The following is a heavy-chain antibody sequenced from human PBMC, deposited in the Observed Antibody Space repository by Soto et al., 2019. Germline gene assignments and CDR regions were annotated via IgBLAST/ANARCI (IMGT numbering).Heavy chain of an antibody. V-gene: IGHV3-74*03. D-gene: IGHD3-16*01. CDR3: TRDPYVD. CDR2: ISGDGSST. J-gene: IGHJ4*02. Sequence: EVQLVQSEGGLVHPGGSLRLSCAASGFTFSNFRMQWVRQAPGKGLEWLSRISGDGSSTTYADSVKGRFTISRDNPKNTLYLQMSSLRSEDTAVYFCTRDPYVDWGQGTLVSVSS. CDR1: GFTFSNFR.